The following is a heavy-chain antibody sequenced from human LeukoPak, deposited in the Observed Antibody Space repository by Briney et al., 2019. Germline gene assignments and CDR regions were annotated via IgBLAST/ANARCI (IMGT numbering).Heavy chain of an antibody. V-gene: IGHV3-11*01. CDR2: ISSSGSTI. D-gene: IGHD1-26*01. Sequence: PGGSLRLSCAASGFTFSDYYMSWIRQAPGKGLEWVSYISSSGSTIYYADSVKGRFTISRDNAKNSLYLQMNSLRAEDTAVYYLARTFRSSDHHFDYWGQGTLVTVSS. CDR3: ARTFRSSDHHFDY. CDR1: GFTFSDYY. J-gene: IGHJ4*02.